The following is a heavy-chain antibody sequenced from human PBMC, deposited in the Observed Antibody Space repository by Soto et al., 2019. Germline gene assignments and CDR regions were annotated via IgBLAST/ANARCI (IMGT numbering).Heavy chain of an antibody. Sequence: PSQTLSLTCVISGDSVSSNGAFWDWSLHSPSRFLQWLGRIYYRSKWFHDYAASVESRMAINPDTSRNQFSLQLNYVTPEDTAVYYCARVHCSAGTCLDGLDFWGQGTTVTVSS. CDR2: IYYRSKWFH. J-gene: IGHJ6*02. CDR3: ARVHCSAGTCLDGLDF. CDR1: GDSVSSNGAF. D-gene: IGHD2-15*01. V-gene: IGHV6-1*01.